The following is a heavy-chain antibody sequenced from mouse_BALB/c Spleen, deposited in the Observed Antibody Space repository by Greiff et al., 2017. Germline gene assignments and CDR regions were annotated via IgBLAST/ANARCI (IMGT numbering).Heavy chain of an antibody. CDR3: ARDGDGSAY. CDR1: GFTFSSYA. V-gene: IGHV5-9-4*01. D-gene: IGHD3-3*01. Sequence: EVKLVESGGGLVKPGGSLKLSCAASGFTFSSYAMSWVRQSPEKRLEWVAEISSGGSYTYYPDTVTGRFTISRDNAKNTLYLEMSSLRSEDTAMYYCARDGDGSAYWGQGTLVTVSA. J-gene: IGHJ3*01. CDR2: ISSGGSYT.